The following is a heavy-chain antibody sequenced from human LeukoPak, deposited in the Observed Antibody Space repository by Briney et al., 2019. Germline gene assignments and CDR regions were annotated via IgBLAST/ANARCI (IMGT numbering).Heavy chain of an antibody. CDR2: IYYSGST. CDR3: ARGDITMVRGVTKGAFDY. CDR1: GGSISSSSYY. J-gene: IGHJ4*02. D-gene: IGHD3-10*01. V-gene: IGHV4-39*07. Sequence: SETLSLTCTVSGGSISSSSYYWGWIRQPPGKGLDWIGSIYYSGSTYYNPSLKSRVTISVDTSKNQFSLKLSSVTAADTAVYYCARGDITMVRGVTKGAFDYWGQGTLVTVSS.